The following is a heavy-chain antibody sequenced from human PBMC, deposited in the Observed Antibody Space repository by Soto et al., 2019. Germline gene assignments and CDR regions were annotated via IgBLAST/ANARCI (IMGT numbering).Heavy chain of an antibody. Sequence: QPGGSLRLSCAASGFTFSSYDMHWVRQATGKGLEWVSAIGTAGDTYYPGSVKGRFTISRENAKNSLYLQMNSLRAGDTAVYYCARVGRDSNYPQYYYYYMGVWGKGTTVTVSS. CDR2: IGTAGDT. V-gene: IGHV3-13*01. CDR3: ARVGRDSNYPQYYYYYMGV. J-gene: IGHJ6*03. D-gene: IGHD4-4*01. CDR1: GFTFSSYD.